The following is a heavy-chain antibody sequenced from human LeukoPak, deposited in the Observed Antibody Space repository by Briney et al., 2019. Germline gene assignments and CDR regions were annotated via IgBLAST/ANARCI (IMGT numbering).Heavy chain of an antibody. CDR1: GFTFSSYA. CDR3: AKDERGYYGSGSYDY. J-gene: IGHJ4*02. D-gene: IGHD3-10*01. V-gene: IGHV3-23*01. CDR2: ISGSGGRT. Sequence: GGSLRLSCAASGFTFSSYAMSSVREAPRKGLEWDSAISGSGGRTYYAASVKGRFTISRNNSKNTLYLQMNSLRAGDTAVYYCAKDERGYYGSGSYDYWGEGILVTVSS.